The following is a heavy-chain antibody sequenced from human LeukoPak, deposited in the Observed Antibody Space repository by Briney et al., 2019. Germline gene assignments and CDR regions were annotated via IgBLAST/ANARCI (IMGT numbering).Heavy chain of an antibody. CDR2: IWDDGNNK. CDR1: GFSFSNHG. V-gene: IGHV3-33*01. CDR3: ARDSYQDYYGRFNP. D-gene: IGHD3-10*01. J-gene: IGHJ5*02. Sequence: GGSLRLSCAASGFSFSNHGMHWVRQAPGKRLEWVAVIWDDGNNKRYANSVNGRFTISRDNSENTLYLQMNGLTAEDTAMYYCARDSYQDYYGRFNPWGQGTLVIVSS.